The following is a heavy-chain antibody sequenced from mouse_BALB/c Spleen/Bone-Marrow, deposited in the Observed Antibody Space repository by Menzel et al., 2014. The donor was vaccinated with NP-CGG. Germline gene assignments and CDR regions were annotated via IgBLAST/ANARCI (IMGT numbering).Heavy chain of an antibody. J-gene: IGHJ3*01. CDR2: IDPANGNT. CDR3: ATGFAY. Sequence: VQLQQSGAELVKPGASVKVSCTASGFNIKDSYMHWVKQRPEQGLEWIGRIDPANGNTKYDPKFQGNATITADTSSNTAYLQLSSLTPEDTAVYYCATGFAYWSQGTLVTVSA. CDR1: GFNIKDSY. V-gene: IGHV14-3*02.